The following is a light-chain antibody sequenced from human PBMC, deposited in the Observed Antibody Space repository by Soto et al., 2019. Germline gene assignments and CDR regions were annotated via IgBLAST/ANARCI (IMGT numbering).Light chain of an antibody. Sequence: EIVLTQSPGTLSLSPGERATFSCRASQSVGSFLAWYQQEPGQAPRLLIYDASKRSTGIPARFSGSGSATDFTLTISSLDPEDFAVYYCQQRSNWPPTFGQGTRLEIK. J-gene: IGKJ5*01. CDR3: QQRSNWPPT. CDR1: QSVGSF. CDR2: DAS. V-gene: IGKV3-11*01.